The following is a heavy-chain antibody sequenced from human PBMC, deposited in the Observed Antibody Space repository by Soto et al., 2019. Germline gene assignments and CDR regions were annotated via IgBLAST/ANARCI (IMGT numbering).Heavy chain of an antibody. Sequence: EVQLLESGGGLVQPGGSLRLSCAASGFVFSNYGMTWVRQAPGKGLEWVSTVSENGDYTSYADSAKGRFTISRDNSKNTLYVQMNSLRAEDTAVYYCARRTAVRNFDYWGQGTLVTVSS. CDR1: GFVFSNYG. CDR3: ARRTAVRNFDY. CDR2: VSENGDYT. V-gene: IGHV3-23*01. D-gene: IGHD6-19*01. J-gene: IGHJ4*02.